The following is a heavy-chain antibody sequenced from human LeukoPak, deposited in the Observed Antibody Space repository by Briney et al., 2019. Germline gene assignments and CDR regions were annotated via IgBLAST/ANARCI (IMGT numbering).Heavy chain of an antibody. V-gene: IGHV4-59*08. Sequence: AETLSLTCTVSGGSISSYYWSWIRQPPGKGLEWIGYIYYGGSTNYNPSLKKRVTISVDTSKTQFSLKLSSVTAADTAVYYCARAQFSSSWTPYDYWGQGTLVTVSS. CDR1: GGSISSYY. J-gene: IGHJ4*02. CDR3: ARAQFSSSWTPYDY. CDR2: IYYGGST. D-gene: IGHD6-13*01.